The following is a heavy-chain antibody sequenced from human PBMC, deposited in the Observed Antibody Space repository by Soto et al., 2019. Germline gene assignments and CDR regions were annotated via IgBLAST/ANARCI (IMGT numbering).Heavy chain of an antibody. Sequence: ASVKVSCKASGGTFSSYAISWVRQAPGQGLEWMGGIIPIFGTANYAQKFQGRVTITADESTSTAYMELSSLRSEDTAVYYCAACSGGSCYRSRDGYMGDYWGQGTLVTVSS. CDR1: GGTFSSYA. J-gene: IGHJ4*02. D-gene: IGHD2-15*01. V-gene: IGHV1-69*13. CDR3: AACSGGSCYRSRDGYMGDY. CDR2: IIPIFGTA.